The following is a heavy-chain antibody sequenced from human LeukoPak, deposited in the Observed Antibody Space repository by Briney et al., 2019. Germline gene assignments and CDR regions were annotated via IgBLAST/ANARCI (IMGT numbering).Heavy chain of an antibody. V-gene: IGHV4-59*08. Sequence: PSETLSLTCTVSGGSISSYYWSWIRQPPGKGLEWIGYIYYSGSTNYNPSLKSRVTISVDTSKNQFSLKLSSVTAADTAVYYCARHKDYYDSSGAFDPWGQGTLVIVSS. CDR1: GGSISSYY. CDR2: IYYSGST. CDR3: ARHKDYYDSSGAFDP. J-gene: IGHJ5*02. D-gene: IGHD3-22*01.